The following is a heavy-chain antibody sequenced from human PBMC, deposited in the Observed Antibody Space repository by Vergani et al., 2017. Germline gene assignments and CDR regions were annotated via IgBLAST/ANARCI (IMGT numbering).Heavy chain of an antibody. Sequence: EVQLVESGGGIVKPGGSLRLSCVASGFSFRNAWMNWVRRTPGKGLEWVGRIKSTFDRGTTDYAAAVKGRFTISRDDSKNTLFLQMNGLRAEDTAVYYCAKDWDCSSTSCYTFYYYYYMDVWGKGTTVTVSS. V-gene: IGHV3-15*07. J-gene: IGHJ6*03. CDR3: AKDWDCSSTSCYTFYYYYYMDV. CDR1: GFSFRNAW. D-gene: IGHD2-2*02. CDR2: IKSTFDRGTT.